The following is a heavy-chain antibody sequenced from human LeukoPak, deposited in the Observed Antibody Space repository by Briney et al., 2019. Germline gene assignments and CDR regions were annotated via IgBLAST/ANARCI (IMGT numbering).Heavy chain of an antibody. Sequence: KPSETLSLTCAVYGGSFSGYYWSWIRQPPGKGLEWIGEINHSGSTNYNPSLKSRVTISVDTSKNQFSLKLSSVTAADTAVYYCARQERFFDWLPDDYWGQGTLVTVSS. CDR1: GGSFSGYY. J-gene: IGHJ4*02. CDR3: ARQERFFDWLPDDY. D-gene: IGHD3-9*01. V-gene: IGHV4-34*01. CDR2: INHSGST.